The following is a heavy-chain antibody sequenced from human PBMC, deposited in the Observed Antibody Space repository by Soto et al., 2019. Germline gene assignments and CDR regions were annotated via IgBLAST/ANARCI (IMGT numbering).Heavy chain of an antibody. D-gene: IGHD2-15*01. CDR1: GFTFRSYG. CDR2: ISYDGSNK. Sequence: GGSLRLSCAASGFTFRSYGMHWVRQAPGKGLEWVAVISYDGSNKYYADSVKGRFTISRDNSKNTLYLQMNSLRAEDTAVYYCAKDPGEYCIGGICAPPDYGIDVRGQGTTVTVSS. V-gene: IGHV3-30*18. CDR3: AKDPGEYCIGGICAPPDYGIDV. J-gene: IGHJ6*02.